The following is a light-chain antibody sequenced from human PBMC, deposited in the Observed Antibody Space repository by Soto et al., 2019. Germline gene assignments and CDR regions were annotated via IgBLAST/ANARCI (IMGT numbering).Light chain of an antibody. V-gene: IGKV1-5*01. J-gene: IGKJ1*01. CDR1: QTLSNW. Sequence: DIQMTQSPSTLSASVGDTVTVTCRASQTLSNWLAWYQQKPGKAPRLLIYDASLLQRGFPSRFSGSASGTEFTLTITSLQPDDFATYYCQHYNGYPVTFGQGTKVDI. CDR2: DAS. CDR3: QHYNGYPVT.